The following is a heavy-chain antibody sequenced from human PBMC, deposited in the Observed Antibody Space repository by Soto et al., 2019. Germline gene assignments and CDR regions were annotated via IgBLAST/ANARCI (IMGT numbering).Heavy chain of an antibody. V-gene: IGHV3-33*01. CDR2: IWYDGSNK. D-gene: IGHD5-12*01. CDR3: ARDLEMATIVY. CDR1: GFTFSRYG. J-gene: IGHJ4*02. Sequence: QVQLVESGGGVVQPGRSLRLSCAASGFTFSRYGMHWVRQAPGQGLEWVAVIWYDGSNKNYADSVKGRFTISRDNSKNALYRPKNSLRAEDTAVYYCARDLEMATIVYWGQGTLVTGSP.